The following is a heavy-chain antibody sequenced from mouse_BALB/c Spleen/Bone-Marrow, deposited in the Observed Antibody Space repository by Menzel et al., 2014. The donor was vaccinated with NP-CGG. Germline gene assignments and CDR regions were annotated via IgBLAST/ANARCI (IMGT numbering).Heavy chain of an antibody. Sequence: VMLVESGPGLVAPSQSLSIICTVSGFSLTSFGVHWVRQPPGKGLEWLGVIWAGGSTNYNSALMSRLSISKDNSQSQVFLKMNSLQTGDSAIYYCARAGSGFFDFWGQGTTLIVSS. CDR3: ARAGSGFFDF. V-gene: IGHV2-9*02. D-gene: IGHD3-1*01. J-gene: IGHJ2*01. CDR2: IWAGGST. CDR1: GFSLTSFG.